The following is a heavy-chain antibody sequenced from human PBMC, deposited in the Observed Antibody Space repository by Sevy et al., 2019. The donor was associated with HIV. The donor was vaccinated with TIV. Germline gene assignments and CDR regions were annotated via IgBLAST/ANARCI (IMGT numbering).Heavy chain of an antibody. V-gene: IGHV3-23*01. CDR1: GFTFRNYV. CDR3: AKRVAGALAALDI. J-gene: IGHJ3*02. CDR2: ISDGGGTT. D-gene: IGHD3-10*01. Sequence: GGSLRLSCAASGFTFRNYVMNWVRQPPGKGLEWVSVISDGGGTTYYADSVKGRFTISRDDSKSTLYLQMNSLRVEDTAAYFCAKRVAGALAALDIWGQGTMVTVS.